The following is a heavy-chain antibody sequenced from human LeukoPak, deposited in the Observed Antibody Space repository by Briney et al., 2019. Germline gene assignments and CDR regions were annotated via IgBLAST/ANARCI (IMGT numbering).Heavy chain of an antibody. CDR2: ISSSGSTI. V-gene: IGHV3-48*03. J-gene: IGHJ4*02. Sequence: GGSPRLSCAASGFTFSSYEMNWVRQAPGKGLEWVSYISSSGSTIYYADSVKGRFTISRDNAKNSLYLQMNSLRAEDTAVYYCAREIKAVVATIIFDYWGQGTLVTVSS. CDR3: AREIKAVVATIIFDY. D-gene: IGHD5-24*01. CDR1: GFTFSSYE.